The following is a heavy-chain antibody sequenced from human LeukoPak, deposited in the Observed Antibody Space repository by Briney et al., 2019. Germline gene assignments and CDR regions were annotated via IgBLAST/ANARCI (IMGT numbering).Heavy chain of an antibody. CDR2: IYYSGST. CDR3: AHIAAAGRGYFDY. CDR1: GGSISSSSYY. D-gene: IGHD6-13*01. J-gene: IGHJ4*02. V-gene: IGHV4-39*07. Sequence: SETLSLTCTVSGGSISSSSYYWGWIRQPPGKGLEWIGSIYYSGSTYYNPSLKSRVTISVDTSKNQFSLKLSSVTAADTAVYYCAHIAAAGRGYFDYWGQGTLVTVSS.